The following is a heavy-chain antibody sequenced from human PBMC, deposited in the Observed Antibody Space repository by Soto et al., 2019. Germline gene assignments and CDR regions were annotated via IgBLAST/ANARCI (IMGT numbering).Heavy chain of an antibody. D-gene: IGHD3-10*01. Sequence: GGSLRLSCAASGFTFSSYAMHWVRQAPGKGLEWVAVISYDGSNKYYADSVKGRFTISRDNSKNTLYLQKNSLRAEDTAVYYCARARWFGELTLDYWGQGTLVTVSS. CDR1: GFTFSSYA. J-gene: IGHJ4*02. CDR2: ISYDGSNK. CDR3: ARARWFGELTLDY. V-gene: IGHV3-30-3*01.